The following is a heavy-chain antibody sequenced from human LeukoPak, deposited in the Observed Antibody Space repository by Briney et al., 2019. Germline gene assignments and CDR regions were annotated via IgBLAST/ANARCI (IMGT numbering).Heavy chain of an antibody. CDR3: ATNEWSGYYFEY. Sequence: SETLSLTCTVSGGSISSSSYYWGWIRQPPGKGLGWIGSIYSSGSTYYNPSFKSRVTISVDTSKNQFSLKLSSVTAADTAVYYCATNEWSGYYFEYWGQGTLVPVSS. CDR2: IYSSGST. CDR1: GGSISSSSYY. V-gene: IGHV4-39*01. J-gene: IGHJ4*02. D-gene: IGHD3-3*01.